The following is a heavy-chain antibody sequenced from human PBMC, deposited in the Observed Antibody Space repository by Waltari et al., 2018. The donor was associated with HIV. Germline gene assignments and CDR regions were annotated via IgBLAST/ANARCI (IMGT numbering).Heavy chain of an antibody. D-gene: IGHD2-15*01. CDR2: IYPADSDT. J-gene: IGHJ6*02. V-gene: IGHV5-51*01. CDR1: GYNFADHW. Sequence: EVRLVQSGAEVRTPGESLEISCEAFGYNFADHWIGWVRQMPGRGLEWMGSIYPADSDTRYSPSFRGRVTISADKFSSTAYLQWRSLEASDTATYYCARPDMTYGRDVWGQGTTVTVSS. CDR3: ARPDMTYGRDV.